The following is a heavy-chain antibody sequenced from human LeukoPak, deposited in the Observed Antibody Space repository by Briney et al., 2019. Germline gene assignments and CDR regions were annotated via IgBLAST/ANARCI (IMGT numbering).Heavy chain of an antibody. CDR2: ISGSGGST. Sequence: PGRSLRLSCAASGFTFSSYGMHWVRQAPGKGLEWVSAISGSGGSTYYADSVKGRFTISRDNSKNTLYLQMNSLRAEDTAVYYCAKDLDIVVVPAAPGDYWGQGTLVTVSS. V-gene: IGHV3-23*01. CDR1: GFTFSSYG. J-gene: IGHJ4*02. D-gene: IGHD2-2*03. CDR3: AKDLDIVVVPAAPGDY.